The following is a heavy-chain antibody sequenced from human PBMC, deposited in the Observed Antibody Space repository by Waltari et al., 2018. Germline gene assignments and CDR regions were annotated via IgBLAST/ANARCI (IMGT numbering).Heavy chain of an antibody. V-gene: IGHV1-2*06. CDR1: GYTFTGYY. CDR2: INPNSGGT. D-gene: IGHD2-2*01. J-gene: IGHJ3*02. CDR3: ARVYCSSTRFCAFDI. Sequence: QVQLVQSGAEVKKPGASVKVSCKASGYTFTGYYMHWVRQAPGQGLEWMGRINPNSGGTNYAQKFQGRVTMTRDTSISTAYMELSRLRSDDTAVYYCARVYCSSTRFCAFDIWGQGTMVTVSS.